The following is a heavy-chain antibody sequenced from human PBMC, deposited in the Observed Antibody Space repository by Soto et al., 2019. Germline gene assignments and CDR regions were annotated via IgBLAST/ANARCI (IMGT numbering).Heavy chain of an antibody. V-gene: IGHV4-34*01. Sequence: SETLSLTCAVYGGSFSGYYWSWIRQPPGKGLEWIGEINHSGSTNYNPSLKSRVTISVDTSKNQFSLKLSSVTAADTAVYYCARANYFDSTGRFDHWGPGTLVTVPS. D-gene: IGHD1-7*01. CDR2: INHSGST. CDR3: ARANYFDSTGRFDH. J-gene: IGHJ4*02. CDR1: GGSFSGYY.